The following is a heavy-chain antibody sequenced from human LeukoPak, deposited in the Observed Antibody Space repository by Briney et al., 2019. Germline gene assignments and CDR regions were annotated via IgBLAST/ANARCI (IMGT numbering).Heavy chain of an antibody. V-gene: IGHV1-18*01. Sequence: ASVKVSCKASGYTFTNYGISWVRHAPEQGLEWMGWISAYNGNTDYAQNLQGRVTMTTDTLTSTAYMELRSLRSDDTAAYYCARDQSLVAYSSTWFDYWGQGTPVTVSS. D-gene: IGHD6-13*01. CDR3: ARDQSLVAYSSTWFDY. CDR1: GYTFTNYG. J-gene: IGHJ4*02. CDR2: ISAYNGNT.